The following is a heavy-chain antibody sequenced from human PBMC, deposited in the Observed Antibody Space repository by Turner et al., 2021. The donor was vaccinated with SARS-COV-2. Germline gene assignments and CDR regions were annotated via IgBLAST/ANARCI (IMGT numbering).Heavy chain of an antibody. D-gene: IGHD3-10*01. CDR2: IYSDSST. V-gene: IGHV3-53*01. J-gene: IGHJ4*02. CDR3: ARDRGGYSDY. Sequence: VQLVESGGGVVQPGRSLRLSCAASGFTVSSNYMTWVRQAPGKGLEWVSVIYSDSSTYYADSVKGRFTISRDNSKNTLYLQMNSLRAEDTAVYYCARDRGGYSDYWGQGTLVTVS. CDR1: GFTVSSNY.